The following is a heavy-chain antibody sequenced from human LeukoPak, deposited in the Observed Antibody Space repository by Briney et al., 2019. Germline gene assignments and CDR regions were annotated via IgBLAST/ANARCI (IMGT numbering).Heavy chain of an antibody. CDR2: THNSGST. CDR1: AGSITSHGYY. J-gene: IGHJ5*02. Sequence: SQTLSLTCTVSAGSITSHGYYWSWIRQAPGKGLEWIGYTHNSGSTFYNPSLKSRFTISVDTSKNQFSLKVRSVTAADTAVYYCAREGHDFWSGSRGWFDPWGQGTLVTVSS. D-gene: IGHD3-3*01. V-gene: IGHV4-30-4*01. CDR3: AREGHDFWSGSRGWFDP.